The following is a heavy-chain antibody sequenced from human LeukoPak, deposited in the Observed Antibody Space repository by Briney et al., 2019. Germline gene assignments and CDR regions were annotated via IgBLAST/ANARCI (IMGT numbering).Heavy chain of an antibody. Sequence: ASVKVSCKASGYTFTSYYMHWVRQAPGQGLEWMGIINPSGGSTSYAQKFQGRVTMTRDTSTSTVYMELSSLRSEDTAVYYCARGEDFWSGYYIHYYYMDVWGKGTTVTVSS. J-gene: IGHJ6*03. CDR3: ARGEDFWSGYYIHYYYMDV. CDR2: INPSGGST. D-gene: IGHD3-3*01. V-gene: IGHV1-46*01. CDR1: GYTFTSYY.